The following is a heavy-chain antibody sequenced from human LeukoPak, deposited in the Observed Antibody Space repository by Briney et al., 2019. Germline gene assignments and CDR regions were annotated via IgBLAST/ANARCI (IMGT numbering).Heavy chain of an antibody. CDR1: GYTFTSYY. CDR2: INPSGGST. D-gene: IGHD3-16*02. V-gene: IGHV1-46*01. J-gene: IGHJ4*02. Sequence: GASVKVSCKASGYTFTSYYMHWVRQAPGQGLEWMGIINPSGGSTSYAQKFQGRVTMTSDTSTSTVYMELSSLRSEDTAVSYCARSVGGVIGTGGYWGQGTLVTVSS. CDR3: ARSVGGVIGTGGY.